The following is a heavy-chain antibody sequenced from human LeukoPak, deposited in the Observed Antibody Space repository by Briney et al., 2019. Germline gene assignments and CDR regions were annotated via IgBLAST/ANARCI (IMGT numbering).Heavy chain of an antibody. CDR3: ATNILVRDIINWFDP. V-gene: IGHV1-2*02. J-gene: IGHJ5*02. Sequence: ASVKVSCKASGYTFTGYYMHWVRQAPGQGLEWMGWINPNSGGTNYAQKFQGRVTMSRDTSISTAYMELSSLRYDDTAVYYCATNILVRDIINWFDPWGQGTLVTVSS. CDR2: INPNSGGT. CDR1: GYTFTGYY. D-gene: IGHD3-10*01.